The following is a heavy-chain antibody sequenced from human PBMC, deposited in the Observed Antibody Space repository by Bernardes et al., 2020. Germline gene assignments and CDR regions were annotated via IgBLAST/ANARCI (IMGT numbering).Heavy chain of an antibody. J-gene: IGHJ4*02. D-gene: IGHD6-19*01. CDR1: GGSISGSSYY. CDR3: ARTSYSSGQRVFDY. CDR2: IYYSGST. V-gene: IGHV4-39*01. Sequence: SETLSLTCTVSGGSISGSSYYWGWIRQPPGKELEWIGSIYYSGSTYYNPSLKSRVTISVDTSKNQFSLKLSFVTAADTAVYYCARTSYSSGQRVFDYWGQGTLVTVSS.